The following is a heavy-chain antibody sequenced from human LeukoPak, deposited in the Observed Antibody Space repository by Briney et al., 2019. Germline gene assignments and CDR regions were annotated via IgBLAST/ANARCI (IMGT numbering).Heavy chain of an antibody. D-gene: IGHD5-24*01. V-gene: IGHV3-49*03. CDR3: SRDSYGYQPEFGFAV. Sequence: GGSLRLSCTAAGFTFGDYSISWFRKAPGKGLQWVGFIAGKTHPGTTEYAASVKGRFSISRDDSKSVAYLEMNSLNTEDTAVYFCSRDSYGYQPEFGFAVWGPGTTVTVSS. J-gene: IGHJ6*02. CDR1: GFTFGDYS. CDR2: IAGKTHPGTT.